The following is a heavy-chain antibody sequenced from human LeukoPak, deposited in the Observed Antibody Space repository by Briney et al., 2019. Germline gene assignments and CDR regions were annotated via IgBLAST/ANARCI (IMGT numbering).Heavy chain of an antibody. J-gene: IGHJ6*02. CDR2: ISSSSSTI. CDR1: GFTFSSYS. V-gene: IGHV3-48*04. D-gene: IGHD2-15*01. Sequence: GGSLRLSCAASGFTFSSYSMNWVRQAPGKGLEWVSYISSSSSTIYYADSVKGRFTISRDNAKNSLYLQMNSLRAEDTAVYYCARAPKPPGYCSGGSCYSNYYYYGMDVWGQGTTVTVSS. CDR3: ARAPKPPGYCSGGSCYSNYYYYGMDV.